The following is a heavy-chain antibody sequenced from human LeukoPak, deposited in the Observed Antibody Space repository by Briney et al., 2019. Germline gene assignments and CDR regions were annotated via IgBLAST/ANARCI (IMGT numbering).Heavy chain of an antibody. V-gene: IGHV4-59*12. CDR3: ARDVGSSWSSQFDY. CDR1: GGSISSYY. D-gene: IGHD6-13*01. CDR2: IYYSGST. Sequence: SETLSLTCTVSGGSISSYYWSWIRQPPGKGLEWIGYIYYSGSTNYNPFLKSRVTISVDTSKNQFSLKLSSVTAADTAVYYCARDVGSSWSSQFDYWGQGTLVTVSS. J-gene: IGHJ4*02.